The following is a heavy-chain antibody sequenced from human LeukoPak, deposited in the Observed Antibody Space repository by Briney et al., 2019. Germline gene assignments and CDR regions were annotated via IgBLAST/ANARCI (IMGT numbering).Heavy chain of an antibody. J-gene: IGHJ4*02. V-gene: IGHV3-53*01. D-gene: IGHD5-24*01. CDR3: ARGDGYNLFDY. CDR1: GSSVTNNY. CDR2: FYVGGAT. Sequence: GGSLRLSCAVSGSSVTNNYMSWVRQAPGKGLEWVSVFYVGGATYYAASVKGRFTIPRDNSENTLYLQMKSLRAEDTAVYYCARGDGYNLFDYWGQGTLVTVSS.